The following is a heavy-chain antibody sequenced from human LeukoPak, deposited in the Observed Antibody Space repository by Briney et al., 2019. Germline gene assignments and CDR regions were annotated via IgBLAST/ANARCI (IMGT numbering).Heavy chain of an antibody. CDR1: GGSLSSYY. V-gene: IGHV4-59*08. J-gene: IGHJ6*02. CDR2: IYYSGST. CDR3: ARNSGSYVGYYYYYGMDV. D-gene: IGHD1-26*01. Sequence: SETLSLTCTVSGGSLSSYYWSWLRQPPGKGLEWIGYIYYSGSTNYNPSLKSRVTISVDTSKNQFSLKLSSVTAADTAVYYCARNSGSYVGYYYYYGMDVWGQGTTVTVSS.